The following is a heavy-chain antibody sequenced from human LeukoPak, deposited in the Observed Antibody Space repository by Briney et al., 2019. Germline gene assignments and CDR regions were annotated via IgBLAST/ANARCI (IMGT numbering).Heavy chain of an antibody. Sequence: PSETLSLTCTVSGGTISSYYWNWIRQPPGKGLEWIGYIHYSGSTKYNPSLKSRVTISVDTSKNQFSLKLSSVTAADTAEYYCARWYSSGWAFDYWGQGTLVTVSS. CDR2: IHYSGST. J-gene: IGHJ4*02. CDR1: GGTISSYY. V-gene: IGHV4-59*08. D-gene: IGHD6-19*01. CDR3: ARWYSSGWAFDY.